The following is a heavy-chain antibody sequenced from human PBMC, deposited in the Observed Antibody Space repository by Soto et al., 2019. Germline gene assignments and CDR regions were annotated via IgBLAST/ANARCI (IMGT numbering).Heavy chain of an antibody. CDR3: ARRDYDFWSGPRPHNWFDP. V-gene: IGHV4-39*01. CDR2: IYYSGST. D-gene: IGHD3-3*01. CDR1: GGSISSSSYY. Sequence: SETLSLTCTVSGGSISSSSYYWGWIRQPPGKGLEWIGSIYYSGSTYYNPSLKSRVTISVDTSKNQFSLKLSSVTAADTAVYYCARRDYDFWSGPRPHNWFDPWGQGTLVTVSS. J-gene: IGHJ5*02.